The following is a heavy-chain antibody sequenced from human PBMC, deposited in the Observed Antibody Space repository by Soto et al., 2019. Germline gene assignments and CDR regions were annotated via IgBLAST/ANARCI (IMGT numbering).Heavy chain of an antibody. CDR1: GGSISSGDYY. J-gene: IGHJ4*02. V-gene: IGHV4-30-4*01. Sequence: SETLSLTCTVSGGSISSGDYYWSWIRQPPGKGLEWIGYIYYSGSTYYNPSLKSRVTISVDTSKNQFSLKLSSVTAADTAVYYCARDRKLKGYSYGYYFDYWGQGTLVTVSS. D-gene: IGHD5-18*01. CDR2: IYYSGST. CDR3: ARDRKLKGYSYGYYFDY.